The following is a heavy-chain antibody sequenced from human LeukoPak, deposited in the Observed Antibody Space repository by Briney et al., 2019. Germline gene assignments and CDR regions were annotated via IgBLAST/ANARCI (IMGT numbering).Heavy chain of an antibody. D-gene: IGHD3-22*01. CDR1: GGSISSYY. V-gene: IGHV4-59*12. J-gene: IGHJ6*03. CDR3: AREDYYDSSGYYYSDYYYMDV. CDR2: IYYSGST. Sequence: SETLSLTCTVSGGSISSYYWSWIRQPPGKGLEWIGYIYYSGSTNYNPSLKSRVTISVDTSKNQFSLKLSSVTAADTAVYYCAREDYYDSSGYYYSDYYYMDVWGKGTTVTISS.